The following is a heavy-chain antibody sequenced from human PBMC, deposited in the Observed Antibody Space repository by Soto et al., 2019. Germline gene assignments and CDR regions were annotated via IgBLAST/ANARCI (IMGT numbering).Heavy chain of an antibody. D-gene: IGHD6-6*01. V-gene: IGHV1-69*06. Sequence: GASVKVSCKASGGTFSSYAISWVRQAPGQGLEWMGGIIPIFGTANYAQKFQGRVTITADKSTSTAYMELSSLRSEDTAVYYCARGCPTYSSSPLCYYYYGMDVWGQGTTVTVS. J-gene: IGHJ6*02. CDR2: IIPIFGTA. CDR1: GGTFSSYA. CDR3: ARGCPTYSSSPLCYYYYGMDV.